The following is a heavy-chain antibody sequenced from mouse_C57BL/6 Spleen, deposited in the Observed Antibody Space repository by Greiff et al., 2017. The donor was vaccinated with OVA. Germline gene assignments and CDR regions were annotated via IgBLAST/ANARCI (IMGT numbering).Heavy chain of an antibody. CDR2: LYPSDSET. V-gene: IGHV1-61*01. J-gene: IGHJ3*01. CDR1: GYTFTSYW. CDR3: ARGGDYDGFAY. Sequence: VQLQQPGAELVRPGSSVKLSCKASGYTFTSYWMDWVKQRPGQGLEWIGNLYPSDSETHYNQKFKDKATLTVDKSSSTAYMQLSSLTSEDSAVYYCARGGDYDGFAYWGQGTLVTVSA. D-gene: IGHD2-4*01.